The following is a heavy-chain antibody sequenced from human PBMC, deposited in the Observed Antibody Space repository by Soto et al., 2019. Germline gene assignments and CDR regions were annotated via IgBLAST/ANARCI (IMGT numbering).Heavy chain of an antibody. Sequence: EVQLVESGGGLVQPGGSLRLSCAASGFTFSSYEMNWVRQAPGKGLEWVSYISSSGSTIYYADSVKGRFTISRDNAKNSLYLHMNSLRAEDTAAYYCARNPAGEQQLVHYYYYRMDVWGQGTTVTVSS. CDR3: ARNPAGEQQLVHYYYYRMDV. D-gene: IGHD6-13*01. CDR2: ISSSGSTI. J-gene: IGHJ6*02. V-gene: IGHV3-48*03. CDR1: GFTFSSYE.